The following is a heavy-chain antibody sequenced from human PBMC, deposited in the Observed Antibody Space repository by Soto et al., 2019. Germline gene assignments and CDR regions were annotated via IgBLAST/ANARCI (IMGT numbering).Heavy chain of an antibody. J-gene: IGHJ4*02. CDR2: ISSSGDST. CDR3: ARASRWELPPAYFDY. V-gene: IGHV3-64*01. CDR1: GFTFSSYA. D-gene: IGHD1-26*01. Sequence: EVQLVESGGNLVQPGGSLRLSCAASGFTFSSYAIHWVRQAPGKGLEYVSGISSSGDSTYYANSVKGRFTISRDNSKNTLYLQMGSLRAEDMAVYYCARASRWELPPAYFDYWGQGTLVTVSS.